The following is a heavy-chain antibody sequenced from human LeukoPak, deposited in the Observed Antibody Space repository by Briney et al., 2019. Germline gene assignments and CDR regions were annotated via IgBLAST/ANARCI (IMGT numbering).Heavy chain of an antibody. CDR1: GFTFGSYA. V-gene: IGHV3-23*01. CDR3: ARVPYYDSWNGYYPLFDY. D-gene: IGHD3-3*01. Sequence: GGSLRLSCAASGFTFGSYAMSWVRQAPGKGLEWVSAISGSAGSTYYADSVKGRFTISRDNSKNALYLQMNSLRAEDTAVHYCARVPYYDSWNGYYPLFDYWGQGTLVTVSS. CDR2: ISGSAGST. J-gene: IGHJ4*02.